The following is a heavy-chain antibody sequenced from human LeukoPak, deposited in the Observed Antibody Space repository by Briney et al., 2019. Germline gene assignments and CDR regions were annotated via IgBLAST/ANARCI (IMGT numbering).Heavy chain of an antibody. J-gene: IGHJ4*02. V-gene: IGHV1-2*02. CDR3: ARSTTWTLYYFDY. CDR1: GYTFTGYY. Sequence: ASVKVSFKASGYTFTGYYMHWVRQAPGQGLEWMGWINPNSGGTNYAQKFQGRVTMTRDTSISTAYMELSRLRSDDTAVYYCARSTTWTLYYFDYWGQGTLVTVSS. D-gene: IGHD1-14*01. CDR2: INPNSGGT.